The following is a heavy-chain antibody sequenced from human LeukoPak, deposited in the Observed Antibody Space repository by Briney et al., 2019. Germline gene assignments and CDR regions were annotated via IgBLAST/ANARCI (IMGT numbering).Heavy chain of an antibody. D-gene: IGHD3-10*01. CDR1: GFTFSSYG. J-gene: IGHJ6*03. CDR2: ISYDGNNK. V-gene: IGHV3-30*03. Sequence: GGSLRLSCAASGFTFSSYGMHWVRQAPGKGLEWVAVISYDGNNKYYADSVKGRFTISRDNSKNTLYLRMNSLRAEDTAVYYCARDIRTGPPMVRGAGRYYYYYYMDVWGKGTTVTISS. CDR3: ARDIRTGPPMVRGAGRYYYYYYMDV.